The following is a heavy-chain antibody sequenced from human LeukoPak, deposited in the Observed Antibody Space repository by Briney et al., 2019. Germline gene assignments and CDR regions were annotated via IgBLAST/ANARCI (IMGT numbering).Heavy chain of an antibody. J-gene: IGHJ4*02. D-gene: IGHD3-22*01. CDR1: GFTFSSYT. Sequence: GGSLRLSCAASGFTFSSYTMSWVRQAPGKGLEWVSTITTSDGNTYYADSVKGRFTVSRDNSKNTLFLQMNSLRAEDTAVYYCATSSRASSGYSSLWGQGTLVTVSS. CDR3: ATSSRASSGYSSL. V-gene: IGHV3-23*01. CDR2: ITTSDGNT.